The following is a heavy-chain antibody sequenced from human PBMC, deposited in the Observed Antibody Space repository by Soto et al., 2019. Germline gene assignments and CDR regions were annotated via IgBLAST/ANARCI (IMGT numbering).Heavy chain of an antibody. CDR3: ARRNDLPYYYYGLDV. Sequence: ASVKVSCKASGYTFTTYYIHWVRQAPGQGLEWMGIINPSSGSAGYAQKFQVSVTMTRDTPTNTFYMELSSLRSEDTAVYYCARRNDLPYYYYGLDVWG. CDR1: GYTFTTYY. V-gene: IGHV1-46*01. CDR2: INPSSGSA. D-gene: IGHD3-16*01. J-gene: IGHJ6*02.